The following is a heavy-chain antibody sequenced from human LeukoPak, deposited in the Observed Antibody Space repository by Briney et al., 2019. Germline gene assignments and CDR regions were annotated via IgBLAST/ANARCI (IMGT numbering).Heavy chain of an antibody. CDR3: GRGQKYRNGYTVTELGSGYFDY. CDR1: GGSISSSSYY. V-gene: IGHV4-39*07. J-gene: IGHJ4*02. Sequence: SETLSLTCTVSGGSISSSSYYWGWIRQPPGKGLGWIGSIYYSGSTYYNPSLKSRVTISVDTSKNQFSLTLSSVTAADTAVYYCGRGQKYRNGYTVTELGSGYFDYWGQGTLVTVSS. D-gene: IGHD5-18*01. CDR2: IYYSGST.